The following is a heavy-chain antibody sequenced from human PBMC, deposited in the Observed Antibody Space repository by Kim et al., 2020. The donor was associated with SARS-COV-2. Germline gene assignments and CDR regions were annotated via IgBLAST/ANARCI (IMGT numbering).Heavy chain of an antibody. CDR2: ISSRSSYI. J-gene: IGHJ6*02. Sequence: GGSLRLSCAASGFTFSSYSMNWGRQAPGKGLEWVSSISSRSSYIYYADSVKGRFTISRDNAKNSLYLQMNSLRAEDTAVYYCARDPYGGDLFYYYYGMDVWGQGTAVTGSS. CDR3: ARDPYGGDLFYYYYGMDV. V-gene: IGHV3-21*01. D-gene: IGHD2-21*01. CDR1: GFTFSSYS.